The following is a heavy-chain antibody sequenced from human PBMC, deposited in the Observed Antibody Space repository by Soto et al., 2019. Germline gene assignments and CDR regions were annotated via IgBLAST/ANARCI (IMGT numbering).Heavy chain of an antibody. CDR3: ARGVGEFDY. J-gene: IGHJ4*02. CDR1: GGSFSGYY. CDR2: INHSGST. Sequence: PSETLSLTCAVYGGSFSGYYWSWIRQPPGKGLEWIGEINHSGSTNYNPSLKSRVTISVDASKNQFSLKLSSVTAADTAVYYCARGVGEFDYWGQGTLVTVSS. V-gene: IGHV4-34*01.